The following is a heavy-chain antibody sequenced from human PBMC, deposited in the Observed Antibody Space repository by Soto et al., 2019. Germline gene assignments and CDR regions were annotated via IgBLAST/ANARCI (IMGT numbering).Heavy chain of an antibody. Sequence: PGESLKISCQTSGYTFSSNWIGWVRQMPGKGLEWMGIIYPGDSETRYSPSFQGQVTISADRSFSTAYLQWTSLQASDTAMYYCVRPNFGALTHFDFWGQGTLVTVSS. V-gene: IGHV5-51*01. J-gene: IGHJ4*02. D-gene: IGHD3-16*01. CDR1: GYTFSSNW. CDR3: VRPNFGALTHFDF. CDR2: IYPGDSET.